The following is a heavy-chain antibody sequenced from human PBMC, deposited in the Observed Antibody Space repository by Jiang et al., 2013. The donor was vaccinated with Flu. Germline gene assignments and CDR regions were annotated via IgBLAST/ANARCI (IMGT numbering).Heavy chain of an antibody. J-gene: IGHJ4*02. V-gene: IGHV1-46*01. Sequence: MHWVRQAPGQGLEWMGSNQPSGGSTSYAQKFQGRVTMTRDTSTSTVYMELSSLRSEDTAVYYCAREASIAVAGFDYWGQGTLVTVSS. D-gene: IGHD6-19*01. CDR3: AREASIAVAGFDY. CDR2: QPSGGST.